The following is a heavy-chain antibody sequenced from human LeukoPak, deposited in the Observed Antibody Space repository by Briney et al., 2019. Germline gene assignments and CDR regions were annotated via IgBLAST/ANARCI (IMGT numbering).Heavy chain of an antibody. Sequence: GGSLRLSCAASGFTFSSYAMSWVRQAPGKGLEWVSAISGSGGSTYYADSVKGRFTISRDNAKNSVYLQMNSLRDEDTAVYYCARYGSYPEAFDYWGQGTLVTVSS. CDR1: GFTFSSYA. CDR3: ARYGSYPEAFDY. J-gene: IGHJ4*02. D-gene: IGHD1-26*01. CDR2: ISGSGGST. V-gene: IGHV3-23*01.